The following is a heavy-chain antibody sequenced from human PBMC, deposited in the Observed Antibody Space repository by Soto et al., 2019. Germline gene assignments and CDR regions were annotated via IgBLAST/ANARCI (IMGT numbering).Heavy chain of an antibody. CDR3: ARMPTGDY. CDR2: IYSGGST. J-gene: IGHJ4*02. CDR1: GFTVSSTY. V-gene: IGHV3-53*01. D-gene: IGHD1-1*01. Sequence: EVQLMESGGGLIQPGGSLRLSCEASGFTVSSTYMSWVRQAPGKGLEWVSVIYSGGSTYYADSVKGRFSISRDNAKNTLYLQMNSLRAEDTAVYYCARMPTGDYWRQGTLVTVSS.